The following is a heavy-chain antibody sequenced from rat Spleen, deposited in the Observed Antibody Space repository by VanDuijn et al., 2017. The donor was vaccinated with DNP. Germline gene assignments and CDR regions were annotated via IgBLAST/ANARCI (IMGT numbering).Heavy chain of an antibody. CDR1: GFSFSHFP. V-gene: IGHV5-46*01. Sequence: EVQLVESGGGLVQPGRSMRLSCAASGFSFSHFPMAWVRQAPARSLEWVATITTSGNDAYYGDSVKGRFTISRDNARDILYLQMNSLRSEETATYYCARALPGYDYFDYWGQGVMVTVSS. CDR3: ARALPGYDYFDY. D-gene: IGHD3-2*01. CDR2: ITTSGNDA. J-gene: IGHJ2*01.